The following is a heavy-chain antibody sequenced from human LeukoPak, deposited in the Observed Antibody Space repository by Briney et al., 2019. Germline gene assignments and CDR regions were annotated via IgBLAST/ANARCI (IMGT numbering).Heavy chain of an antibody. D-gene: IGHD6-13*01. J-gene: IGHJ3*02. Sequence: GGSLRLSCTASGFTFGDYAMSWVRQAPGKGLEWVGFIRSKAYGGTTEYAASVKGRFTISRDDSKSIAYLQMNSLKTEDTAVYYCTRVAALFVAFDIWGQGTMVTVSS. V-gene: IGHV3-49*04. CDR1: GFTFGDYA. CDR3: TRVAALFVAFDI. CDR2: IRSKAYGGTT.